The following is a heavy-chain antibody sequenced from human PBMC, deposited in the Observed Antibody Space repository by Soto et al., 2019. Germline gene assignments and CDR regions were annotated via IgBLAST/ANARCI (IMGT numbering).Heavy chain of an antibody. CDR2: LSFDGNKK. Sequence: PGGSLRLSCAASGFTFTRYSMNWVRQAPGQGLEWVALLSFDGNKKFYADSVKARFTLSRDNSKSTVYLQMDSLGVEDTAMYYCARVSFDCSGGSCYIFDYWGQGTQVTVSS. V-gene: IGHV3-30*03. D-gene: IGHD2-15*01. J-gene: IGHJ4*02. CDR3: ARVSFDCSGGSCYIFDY. CDR1: GFTFTRYS.